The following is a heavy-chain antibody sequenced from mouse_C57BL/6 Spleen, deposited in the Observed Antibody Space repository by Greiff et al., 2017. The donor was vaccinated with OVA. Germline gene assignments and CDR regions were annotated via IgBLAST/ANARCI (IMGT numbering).Heavy chain of an antibody. CDR1: GYTFTDYE. Sequence: QVQLKHSGAELVRPGASVTLSCKASGYTFTDYEMHWVKQTPVHGLEWIGAIDPETGGTAYNQKFKGKAILTADKSSSTAYMELRSLTSEDSAVYYCTREGTGKAFDYWGQGTTLTVSS. V-gene: IGHV1-15*01. CDR2: IDPETGGT. J-gene: IGHJ2*01. D-gene: IGHD4-1*01. CDR3: TREGTGKAFDY.